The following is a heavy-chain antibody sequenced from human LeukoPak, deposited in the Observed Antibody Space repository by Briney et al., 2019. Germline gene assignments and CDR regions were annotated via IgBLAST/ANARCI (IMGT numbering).Heavy chain of an antibody. D-gene: IGHD2-2*01. V-gene: IGHV4-34*01. Sequence: SETLSLTCAVYGGSFSGYYWSWIRQPPGKGLEWIGEINHSGSTNYNPSLKSRVTISVDTSKNQFSLKLSSVTAADTAVYYCARVYCSSTSCYEGQGFDYWGQGTLVTVSS. CDR1: GGSFSGYY. CDR2: INHSGST. CDR3: ARVYCSSTSCYEGQGFDY. J-gene: IGHJ4*02.